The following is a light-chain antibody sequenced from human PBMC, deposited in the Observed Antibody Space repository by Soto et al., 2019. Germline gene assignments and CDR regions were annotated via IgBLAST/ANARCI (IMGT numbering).Light chain of an antibody. J-gene: IGLJ1*01. Sequence: HSPLTQPASVSGSPGQSITISCSGTSSDIGSYNHVAWYQQFPGKSPKLMIYAVSDRPSGVSDRFSGSKSGITASLTISGLQTEDEADYYCISYTDRQSYLFGTGTKVTVL. CDR3: ISYTDRQSYL. CDR2: AVS. V-gene: IGLV2-14*03. CDR1: SSDIGSYNH.